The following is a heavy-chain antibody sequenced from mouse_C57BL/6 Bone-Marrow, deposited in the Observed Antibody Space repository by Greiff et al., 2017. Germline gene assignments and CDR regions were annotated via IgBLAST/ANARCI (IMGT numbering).Heavy chain of an antibody. J-gene: IGHJ4*01. V-gene: IGHV1-26*01. CDR2: INPNNGGT. CDR1: GYTFTDYY. Sequence: EVQLHQSGPELVKPGASVKISCKASGYTFTDYYMNWVKQSHGKSLEWIGDINPNNGGTSYNQKFKGKATLTVDKSSSTAYMELRSLTSEDSAVYYCAREGDYWGQGTSVTVSS. CDR3: AREGDY.